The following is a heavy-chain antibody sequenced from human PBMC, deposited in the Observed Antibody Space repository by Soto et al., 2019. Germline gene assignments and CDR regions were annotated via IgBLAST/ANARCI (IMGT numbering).Heavy chain of an antibody. D-gene: IGHD4-4*01. CDR1: GGTFSSYA. CDR3: ARGHRAMTTVTTFDY. CDR2: IIPIFGTA. V-gene: IGHV1-69*01. Sequence: QVQLVQSGAEVKKPGSSVKVSCKASGGTFSSYAISWVRQAPGQGLEWMGGIIPIFGTANYAQKFQGRVTITADESTRTAYMGLSSLRSEDTAVYYCARGHRAMTTVTTFDYWDQGPLVPVSS. J-gene: IGHJ4*02.